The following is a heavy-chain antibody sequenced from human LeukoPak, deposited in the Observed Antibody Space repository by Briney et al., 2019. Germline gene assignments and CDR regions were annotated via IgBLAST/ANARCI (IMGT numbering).Heavy chain of an antibody. V-gene: IGHV4-30-2*01. J-gene: IGHJ4*02. Sequence: SETLSLTCSVSGDYVHSTGYYWSWIRQPPGKGLEWIGYIYHNGNTQNNPSLRGRVTISIDKSKNQFSLKLTSVTAADTAVYYCARGAAAAGSDYWGQGTLVTVSS. D-gene: IGHD6-13*01. CDR3: ARGAAAAGSDY. CDR2: IYHNGNT. CDR1: GDYVHSTGYY.